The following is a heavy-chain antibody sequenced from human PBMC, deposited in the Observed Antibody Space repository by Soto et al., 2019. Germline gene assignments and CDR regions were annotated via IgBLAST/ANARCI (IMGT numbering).Heavy chain of an antibody. D-gene: IGHD4-17*01. CDR2: IYYSGST. Sequence: SETLSLTCTVSGGSISSYYWSWIRQPPGKGLEWIGYIYYSGSTNYNPSLKSRVTISVDTSTNQFSLKLSSVTAADTAVYYCARGPYGDYVGGWFDPWGQGTLVTVS. J-gene: IGHJ5*02. CDR1: GGSISSYY. V-gene: IGHV4-59*01. CDR3: ARGPYGDYVGGWFDP.